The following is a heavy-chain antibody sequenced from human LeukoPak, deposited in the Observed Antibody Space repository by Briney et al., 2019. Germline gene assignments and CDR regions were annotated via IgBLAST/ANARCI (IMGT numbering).Heavy chain of an antibody. Sequence: ASVKVSCKASGYTFSGYYMHWVRQAPGQGLEWMGWINPNSGGTNYAQKFQGRVTMTRDTSISTAYMELSRLRSDDTAVYYCARGRGYYYDSSGYSHPFDIWGQGTMVTVSS. CDR1: GYTFSGYY. V-gene: IGHV1-2*02. D-gene: IGHD3-22*01. CDR2: INPNSGGT. CDR3: ARGRGYYYDSSGYSHPFDI. J-gene: IGHJ3*02.